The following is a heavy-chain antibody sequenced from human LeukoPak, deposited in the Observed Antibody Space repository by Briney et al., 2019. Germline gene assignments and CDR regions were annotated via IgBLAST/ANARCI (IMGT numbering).Heavy chain of an antibody. Sequence: GGSLRLSCAASGFIFSSYAMSWVRQAPGKGLEWVSAISGSGGSTYYADSVKGRFTISRDNSKNTLYLQMNSLRAEDTAVYYCAKDEYYYYYGMDVWGQGTTVTVSS. V-gene: IGHV3-23*01. CDR1: GFIFSSYA. J-gene: IGHJ6*02. CDR2: ISGSGGST. CDR3: AKDEYYYYYGMDV.